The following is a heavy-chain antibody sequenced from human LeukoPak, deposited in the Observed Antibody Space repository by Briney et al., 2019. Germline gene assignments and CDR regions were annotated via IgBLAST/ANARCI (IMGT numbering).Heavy chain of an antibody. D-gene: IGHD2-15*01. J-gene: IGHJ5*02. CDR2: IYYSGST. V-gene: IGHV4-61*01. Sequence: SETLSLTCTVSGGSISSGSYYWSWIRQPPGKGLEWIGYIYYSGSTNYNPSLKSRVTISVDTSKNQFSLKLSSVTAADTAVYYCARGGYDCSGGSCYTGNWFDPWGQGTLVTVSS. CDR1: GGSISSGSYY. CDR3: ARGGYDCSGGSCYTGNWFDP.